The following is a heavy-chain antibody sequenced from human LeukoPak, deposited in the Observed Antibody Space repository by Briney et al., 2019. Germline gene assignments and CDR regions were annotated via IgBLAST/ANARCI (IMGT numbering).Heavy chain of an antibody. Sequence: SETLSLTCTVSNGSIGSHYWAWIRQSPGKGLEWIGDVYHTGSTDYNPSLKSPVIISIDTSENQFSLKVNSVTAADTAVYYCARDLTGRGDYWGQGTLVTVSS. CDR3: ARDLTGRGDY. J-gene: IGHJ4*02. CDR2: VYHTGST. D-gene: IGHD4-11*01. V-gene: IGHV4-59*11. CDR1: NGSIGSHY.